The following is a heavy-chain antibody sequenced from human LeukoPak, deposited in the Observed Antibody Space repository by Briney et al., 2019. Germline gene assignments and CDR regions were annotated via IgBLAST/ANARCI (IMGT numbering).Heavy chain of an antibody. D-gene: IGHD5-18*01. CDR1: GFTVSSNY. CDR2: IYSSGTT. J-gene: IGHJ6*02. CDR3: ARDAVDTANAV. Sequence: GGPLRLSCAASGFTVSSNYMSWVRQAPGKGLEWVSIIYSSGTTYYADSVKGRFTISRDNSKNTVYLQMNSLRAEDTAVYYCARDAVDTANAVWGQGTTVTVSS. V-gene: IGHV3-53*01.